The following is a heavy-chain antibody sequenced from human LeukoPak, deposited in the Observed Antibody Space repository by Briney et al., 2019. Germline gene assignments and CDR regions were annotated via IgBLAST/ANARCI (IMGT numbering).Heavy chain of an antibody. CDR2: ISSSSSTI. D-gene: IGHD5-12*01. CDR3: AKGGDLEYFQH. Sequence: GGSLRLSCAASGFIFSSYSMNWVRQAPGKGLEWVSYISSSSSTIYYADSVKGRFTISRDNAKNSLYLQMNSLRVEDTAVYYCAKGGDLEYFQHWGQGTLVTVSS. J-gene: IGHJ1*01. V-gene: IGHV3-48*01. CDR1: GFIFSSYS.